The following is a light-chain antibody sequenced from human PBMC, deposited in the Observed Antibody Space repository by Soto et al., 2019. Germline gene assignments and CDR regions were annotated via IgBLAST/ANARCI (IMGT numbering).Light chain of an antibody. V-gene: IGKV3-20*01. J-gene: IGKJ1*01. CDR1: QSVSSNY. CDR2: GAS. Sequence: IVLTQSPGPLSLSPGERATLSCRASQSVSSNYLAWYQQKPGQAPRLLMSGASNRATGIPDGFTGSGSGTDFTLTISRLEPEDFAVYYCHQYGSSPPTFGQGTKVDI. CDR3: HQYGSSPPT.